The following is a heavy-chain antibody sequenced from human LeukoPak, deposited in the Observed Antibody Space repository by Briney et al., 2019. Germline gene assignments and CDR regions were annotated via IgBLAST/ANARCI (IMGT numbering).Heavy chain of an antibody. CDR2: ISFYNGNT. V-gene: IGHV1-18*01. D-gene: IGHD2-15*01. CDR1: GFTFTNYG. CDR3: ARDLTQVVHDY. J-gene: IGHJ4*02. Sequence: ASVKLSCKASGFTFTNYGISWLRQAPGQGLEWVGWISFYNGNTNYAQKFQGRVTMTTDTSTGTAYMELRSLRSDDTAVYYCARDLTQVVHDYWGQGTLVTVSS.